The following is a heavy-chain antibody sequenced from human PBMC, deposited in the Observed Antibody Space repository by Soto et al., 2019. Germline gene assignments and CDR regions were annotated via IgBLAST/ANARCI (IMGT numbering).Heavy chain of an antibody. Sequence: QVRLEESGGGVVQPGRSLTLSCTASGFIFSSYAMHWIRQAPGKGLEWVAVITYDGGTKYYADSVKGRFSISRDNARNTLHLQLDSLRDDDTAVYYCARDPGYYYNSGPAWGQGTLVTVSS. V-gene: IGHV3-30-3*01. J-gene: IGHJ5*02. CDR2: ITYDGGTK. CDR3: ARDPGYYYNSGPA. D-gene: IGHD3-22*01. CDR1: GFIFSSYA.